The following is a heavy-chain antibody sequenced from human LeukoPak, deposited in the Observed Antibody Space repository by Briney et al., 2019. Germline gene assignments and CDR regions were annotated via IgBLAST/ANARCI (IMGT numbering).Heavy chain of an antibody. J-gene: IGHJ4*02. CDR1: GFTFSSYA. CDR3: AKDNYYDSTSRGGYFDY. CDR2: ISGSGGST. Sequence: GGSLRLSCAASGFTFSSYAMSWVRQAPGKGLEWVSAISGSGGSTYYADSVKGRFTISRHNSKNTLYLQMNSLRAEDTAVYYCAKDNYYDSTSRGGYFDYWGQGTLVTVSS. V-gene: IGHV3-23*01. D-gene: IGHD3-22*01.